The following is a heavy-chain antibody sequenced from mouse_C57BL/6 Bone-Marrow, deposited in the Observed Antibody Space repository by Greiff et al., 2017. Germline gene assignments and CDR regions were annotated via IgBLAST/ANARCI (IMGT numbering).Heavy chain of an antibody. J-gene: IGHJ1*03. CDR3: ASYYGSSDPSYWYFDV. Sequence: QVQLHQPGAKLVKPGASVKLSCKASGYTFTSYWMHWVKQTPGQGLEWIGMIHPNSGSPNYNEKFTSKATLTVDKSSSTADMQLSSLTSEDSAFYYCASYYGSSDPSYWYFDVWGTGTTVTVSS. CDR2: IHPNSGSP. CDR1: GYTFTSYW. V-gene: IGHV1-64*01. D-gene: IGHD1-1*01.